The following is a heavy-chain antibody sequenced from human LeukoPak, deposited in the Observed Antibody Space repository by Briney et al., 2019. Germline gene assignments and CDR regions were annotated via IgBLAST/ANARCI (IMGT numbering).Heavy chain of an antibody. D-gene: IGHD3-10*01. J-gene: IGHJ6*02. CDR1: GFTFSSYA. CDR3: ARASMVRGGSLFWFSYDMDV. CDR2: ISSNGGST. V-gene: IGHV3-64*01. Sequence: QPGGSLRLSCAASGFTFSSYAMHWVRQAPGKGLEYVSAISSNGGSTYYANSVKGRFTISRDNSKNTLYLQMGSLRAEDMAVYYCARASMVRGGSLFWFSYDMDVWGQGTTVTVSS.